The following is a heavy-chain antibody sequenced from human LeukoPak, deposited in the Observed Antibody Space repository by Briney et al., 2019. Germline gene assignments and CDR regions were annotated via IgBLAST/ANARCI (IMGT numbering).Heavy chain of an antibody. Sequence: GGXLRLSCTASGFTFSTYSMNWVRQAPGKGLEWISYISSSSSTIYYADSVKDRFTVTRDNVENSLYLQVNSLSAEDTAVYYCARDPRGSGSYYVSAFDLWGQGTVVTVSS. CDR1: GFTFSTYS. CDR2: ISSSSSTI. J-gene: IGHJ3*01. CDR3: ARDPRGSGSYYVSAFDL. D-gene: IGHD3-16*01. V-gene: IGHV3-48*01.